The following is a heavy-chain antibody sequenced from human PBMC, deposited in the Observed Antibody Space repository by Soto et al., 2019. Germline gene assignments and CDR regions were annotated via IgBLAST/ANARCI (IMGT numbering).Heavy chain of an antibody. CDR2: ISYDGSNK. CDR3: ARGSSIAVAGRYYFDY. CDR1: GFTFSSYA. J-gene: IGHJ4*02. Sequence: PGGSLRLSCAASGFTFSSYAMHWVRQAPGKGLEWVAVISYDGSNKYYADSVKGRFTISRDNSKNTLYLQMNSLRAEDTGVYYCARGSSIAVAGRYYFDYWGAGTMLTVSS. D-gene: IGHD6-19*01. V-gene: IGHV3-30-3*01.